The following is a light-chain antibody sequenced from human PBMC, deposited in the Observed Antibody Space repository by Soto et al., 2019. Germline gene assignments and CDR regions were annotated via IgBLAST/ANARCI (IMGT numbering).Light chain of an antibody. J-gene: IGLJ2*01. V-gene: IGLV2-11*01. Sequence: QSVLTQPRSVSGSPGQSVTISCTGTSSDVGGYNFVSWFQQHPGRAPKVIIYDVDKRPSGVPVRFAASKSGNTASLTISGLQAGDEADYYCCSYAGDYTLVFGGGTKLTV. CDR2: DVD. CDR3: CSYAGDYTLV. CDR1: SSDVGGYNF.